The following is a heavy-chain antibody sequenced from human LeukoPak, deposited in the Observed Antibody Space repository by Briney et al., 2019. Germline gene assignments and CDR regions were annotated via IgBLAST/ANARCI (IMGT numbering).Heavy chain of an antibody. CDR2: ISAYNGNT. V-gene: IGHV1-18*01. CDR3: ARVGLEQRLPRYDILTGYYSGYSWDDAFDI. CDR1: GYTFTIYG. Sequence: ASVKVSCKASGYTFTIYGFSWVRQAPGQGLEWMGWISAYNGNTNYEQKLQGRVTMTTDTSTSTAYIELRSLKSEDTAVYYCARVGLEQRLPRYDILTGYYSGYSWDDAFDIWGQGTMVTVSS. J-gene: IGHJ3*02. D-gene: IGHD3-9*01.